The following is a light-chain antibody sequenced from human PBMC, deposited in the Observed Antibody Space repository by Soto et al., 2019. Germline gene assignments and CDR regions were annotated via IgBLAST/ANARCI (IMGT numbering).Light chain of an antibody. J-gene: IGLJ1*01. CDR3: SSYTTSRTYV. V-gene: IGLV2-14*01. CDR2: QVT. Sequence: QSLQSHPASVSWSPGHSITISCTGTSSDVGGYNYVSWYQHHPGKVPKLMIFQVTKRPSGVSDRFYGSKSGNTASLTISGLQAEDEGDYFCSSYTTSRTYVLGTGTKVTGL. CDR1: SSDVGGYNY.